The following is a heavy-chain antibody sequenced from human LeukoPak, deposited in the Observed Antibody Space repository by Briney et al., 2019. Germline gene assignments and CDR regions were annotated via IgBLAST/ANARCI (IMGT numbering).Heavy chain of an antibody. V-gene: IGHV4-39*01. J-gene: IGHJ6*03. Sequence: SETLSLTCTVSGGSISSSSYYWGWIRQPPGKGLEWIGSIYYGGSTYYNPSLKSRVTISVDTSKNQFSLKLSSVTAADTAVYYCARGRDNWNPGPDYYYYMDVWGKGTTVTVSS. CDR2: IYYGGST. CDR1: GGSISSSSYY. CDR3: ARGRDNWNPGPDYYYYMDV. D-gene: IGHD1-20*01.